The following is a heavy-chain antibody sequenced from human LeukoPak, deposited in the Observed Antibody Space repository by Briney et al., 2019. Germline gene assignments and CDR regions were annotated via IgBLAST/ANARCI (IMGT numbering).Heavy chain of an antibody. V-gene: IGHV4-59*01. D-gene: IGHD2-8*02. CDR1: GGSISSYY. Sequence: SETLSLTCTVSGGSISSYYWSWIRQPPGKGLEWIGYINYSGTTNYNPSLKSRVTISVDTSKNQFSLKLSSVTAADTAVYYCARGPGGELDHWGQGTLVTVSS. CDR3: ARGPGGELDH. J-gene: IGHJ4*02. CDR2: INYSGTT.